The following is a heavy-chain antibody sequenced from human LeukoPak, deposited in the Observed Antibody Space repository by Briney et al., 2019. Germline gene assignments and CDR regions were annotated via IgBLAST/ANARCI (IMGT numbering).Heavy chain of an antibody. CDR1: GYSISSGYY. V-gene: IGHV4-38-2*02. CDR3: ARDERGSYSYYFDY. J-gene: IGHJ4*02. CDR2: IYHSGST. D-gene: IGHD1-26*01. Sequence: SETLSLTCTVSGYSISSGYYWGWIRQPPGKGLEWIGSIYHSGSTYYNPSLKSRVTISVDTSKNQFSLKLSSVTAADTAVYYCARDERGSYSYYFDYWGQGTLVTVSS.